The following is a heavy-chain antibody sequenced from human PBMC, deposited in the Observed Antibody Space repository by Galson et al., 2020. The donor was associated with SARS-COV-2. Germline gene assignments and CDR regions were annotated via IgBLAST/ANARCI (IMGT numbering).Heavy chain of an antibody. CDR1: GGSISSSSYY. V-gene: IGHV4-39*01. J-gene: IGHJ4*02. Sequence: ETSETLSLTCTVSGGSISSSSYYWGWIRQPPGKGLEWIGSIHYSGSTYYNPSLKSRVTISVDTSKNQFSLKLSSVTAADTAGYYCARREIQLWFFDYWGQGTLVTVSS. CDR2: IHYSGST. CDR3: ARREIQLWFFDY. D-gene: IGHD5-18*01.